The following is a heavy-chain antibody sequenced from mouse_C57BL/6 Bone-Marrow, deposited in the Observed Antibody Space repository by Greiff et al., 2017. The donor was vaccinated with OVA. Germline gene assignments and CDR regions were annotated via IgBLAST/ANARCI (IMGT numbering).Heavy chain of an antibody. CDR1: GFTFSDFY. V-gene: IGHV7-1*01. CDR2: SRNKANDYTT. CDR3: ARGYYGSSYWYFDV. D-gene: IGHD1-1*01. J-gene: IGHJ1*03. Sequence: EVKLMESGGGLVQSGRSLRLSCATSGFTFSDFYMEWVRQAPGKGLEWIAASRNKANDYTTEYSASVKGRFIVSRDTSQSILYLQMNALRAEDTAIYYCARGYYGSSYWYFDVWGTGTTVTVSS.